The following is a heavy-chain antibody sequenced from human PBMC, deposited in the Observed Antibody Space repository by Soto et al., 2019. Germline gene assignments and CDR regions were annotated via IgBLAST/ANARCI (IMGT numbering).Heavy chain of an antibody. D-gene: IGHD3-22*01. Sequence: XGSLRLSCSASGFTFSSYAMHWVRQAPGKGLEYVSAISSNGGSTYYADSVKGRFTISRDNSKNTLYLQMSSLRAEDTAVYYCVNGGGNYYDSSRYAFDIWGQGTMVTVSS. J-gene: IGHJ3*02. CDR1: GFTFSSYA. CDR3: VNGGGNYYDSSRYAFDI. CDR2: ISSNGGST. V-gene: IGHV3-64D*06.